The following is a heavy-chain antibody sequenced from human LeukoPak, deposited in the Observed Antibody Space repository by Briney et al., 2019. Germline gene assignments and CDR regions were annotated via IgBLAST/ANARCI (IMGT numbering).Heavy chain of an antibody. D-gene: IGHD3-3*01. CDR1: GGSISSYY. CDR2: IYYSGST. Sequence: SETLSLTCTLSGGSISSYYWSWIRQPPGKGLEWIGYIYYSGSTNYNPSLKSRVTISVDTSKNQFSLKLSSVTAADTAVYYCARSHYDFWSAFDAFDIWGQGTMVTVSS. J-gene: IGHJ3*02. CDR3: ARSHYDFWSAFDAFDI. V-gene: IGHV4-59*01.